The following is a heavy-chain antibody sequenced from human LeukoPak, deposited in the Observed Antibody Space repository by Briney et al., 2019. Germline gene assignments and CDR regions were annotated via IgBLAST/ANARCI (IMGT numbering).Heavy chain of an antibody. D-gene: IGHD5-18*01. Sequence: GGSLRHSCAAPRFTFRIYTMGWVREAPGRGREWVSSISGSASTTYYADSVKGRFTISRDNSKNTLYLQMNSLRAEDTAVYYCAKRQWIQLWSPPGYWGQGTLVTVSS. CDR2: ISGSASTT. J-gene: IGHJ4*02. V-gene: IGHV3-23*01. CDR3: AKRQWIQLWSPPGY. CDR1: RFTFRIYT.